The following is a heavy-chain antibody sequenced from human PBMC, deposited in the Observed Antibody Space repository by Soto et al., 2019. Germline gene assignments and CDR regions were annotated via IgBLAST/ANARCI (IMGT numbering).Heavy chain of an antibody. CDR2: IKQDGSDK. Sequence: EVQLVESGGGLVQPGGSLRLSCAASGFTLSSYYMSWVRQAPGKGLEWVANIKQDGSDKYYVDSVKGRFTISRYNAKNSLYLHMNSLRAEYTGLYYCGRCGGTSGRCYDCWGQVTLVTVSS. V-gene: IGHV3-7*01. D-gene: IGHD2-15*01. CDR3: GRCGGTSGRCYDC. CDR1: GFTLSSYY. J-gene: IGHJ4*02.